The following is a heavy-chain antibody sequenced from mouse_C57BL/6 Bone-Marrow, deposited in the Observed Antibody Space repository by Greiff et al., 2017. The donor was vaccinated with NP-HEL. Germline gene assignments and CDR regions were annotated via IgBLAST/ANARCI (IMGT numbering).Heavy chain of an antibody. D-gene: IGHD1-1*01. V-gene: IGHV14-4*01. CDR1: GFNIKDDY. CDR3: TPFYYYGSSYVNY. CDR2: IDPENGDT. J-gene: IGHJ2*01. Sequence: EVQLVESGAELVRPGASVKLSCTASGFNIKDDYMHWVKQRPEQGLEWIGWIDPENGDTEYASKFQGKATITADTSSNTAYLQLSSLTSEDTAVYYCTPFYYYGSSYVNYWGQGTTLTVSS.